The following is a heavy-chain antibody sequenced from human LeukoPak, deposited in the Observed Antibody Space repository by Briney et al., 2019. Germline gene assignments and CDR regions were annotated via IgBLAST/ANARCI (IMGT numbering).Heavy chain of an antibody. CDR3: ARAPTYYYDSSGYYYRDDAFDI. V-gene: IGHV4-38-2*01. J-gene: IGHJ3*02. Sequence: PSETLSLTCAVSGYSISSGYYWGWFRQPPGKGLEWIGGIYHSGSTYYNPSLKSRVTISVDTSKNQFSLKLSSVTAADTAVYYCARAPTYYYDSSGYYYRDDAFDIWGQGTMVTVSS. CDR2: IYHSGST. CDR1: GYSISSGYY. D-gene: IGHD3-22*01.